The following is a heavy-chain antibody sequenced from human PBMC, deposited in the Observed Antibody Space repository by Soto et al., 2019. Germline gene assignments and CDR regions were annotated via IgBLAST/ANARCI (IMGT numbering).Heavy chain of an antibody. CDR3: ARVFYCGGDCSDRYYYYYYMDV. V-gene: IGHV4-59*01. Sequence: SETLSLTCTVSGGSISSYYWSWIRQPPWKGLEWIGYIYYSGSTNYNPSLKSRVTISVDTSKNQFSLKLSSVTAADTAVYYCARVFYCGGDCSDRYYYYYYMDVWGKGTTVTVSS. CDR2: IYYSGST. J-gene: IGHJ6*03. CDR1: GGSISSYY. D-gene: IGHD2-21*01.